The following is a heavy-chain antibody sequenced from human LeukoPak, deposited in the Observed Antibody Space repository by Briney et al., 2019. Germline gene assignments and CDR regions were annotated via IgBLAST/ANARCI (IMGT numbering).Heavy chain of an antibody. CDR1: GDSVSSNGAS. CDR3: ARQQCNGGSCYSRAIWFDP. D-gene: IGHD2-15*01. V-gene: IGHV6-1*01. J-gene: IGHJ5*02. CDR2: TYYRSQQWHS. Sequence: SQTLSLTCAISGDSVSSNGASWNWIRQSPSRGLEWLGRTYYRSQQWHSDYAPSVKGRITLNPDTSKNHFSLNLNSVTAADTAVYYSARQQCNGGSCYSRAIWFDPWGQGTLVSVSS.